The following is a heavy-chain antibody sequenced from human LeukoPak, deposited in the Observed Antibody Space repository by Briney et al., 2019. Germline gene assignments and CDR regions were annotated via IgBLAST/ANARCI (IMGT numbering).Heavy chain of an antibody. V-gene: IGHV3-9*01. D-gene: IGHD4-11*01. CDR1: GFTFDDYA. CDR3: AKDMGSYSY. Sequence: PGRSLRLSCAASGFTFDDYAMHWVRQAPGKGLEWVSGISWNSGSIGYEDSVKGRFTISRDNAKNSLYLQMNSLRAEDTALYYCAKDMGSYSYWGQGTLVTVSS. CDR2: ISWNSGSI. J-gene: IGHJ4*02.